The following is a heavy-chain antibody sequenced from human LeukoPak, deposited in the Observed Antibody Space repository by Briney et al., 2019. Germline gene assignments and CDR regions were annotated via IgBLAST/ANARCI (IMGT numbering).Heavy chain of an antibody. CDR1: GFTFSSYE. V-gene: IGHV3-48*03. CDR3: AREGTAMASFDY. Sequence: GGSLRLSCAASGFTFSSYEMNWVRQAPGKGLEWVSYISSGGNTIYYADSVKGRFTISRDNAKNSLYLQMNSLRAEDTAVYYCAREGTAMASFDYWGQGTLVTVSS. J-gene: IGHJ4*02. CDR2: ISSGGNTI. D-gene: IGHD5-18*01.